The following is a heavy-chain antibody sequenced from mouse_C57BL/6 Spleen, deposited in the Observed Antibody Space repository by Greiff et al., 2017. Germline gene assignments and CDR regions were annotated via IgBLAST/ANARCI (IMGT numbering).Heavy chain of an antibody. CDR3: ARPGSSGPYFDD. D-gene: IGHD3-2*02. CDR2: IDPSDSET. J-gene: IGHJ2*01. CDR1: GYTFTSYW. V-gene: IGHV1-52*01. Sequence: QVQLQQPGAELVRPGSSVKLSCKASGYTFTSYWMHWVKQRPIQGLEWIGNIDPSDSETHYNQKFKDKATLTVDKSSSTAYMQLSSLTSEDSAGYYCARPGSSGPYFDDWGQGTTLTVSS.